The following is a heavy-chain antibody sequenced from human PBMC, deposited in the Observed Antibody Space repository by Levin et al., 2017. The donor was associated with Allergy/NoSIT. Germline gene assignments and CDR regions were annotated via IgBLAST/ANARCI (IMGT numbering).Heavy chain of an antibody. CDR3: ARAEIGPAMFYYYMDV. J-gene: IGHJ6*03. Sequence: SQTLSLTCTVSGGSISSGGYYWSWIRQHPGKGLEWIGYIYYSGITYYNPSLKSRVTISVDTSKNQSSLKLSSVTAADTAVYYWARAEIGPAMFYYYMDVWGKGTTVTVSS. CDR2: IYYSGIT. D-gene: IGHD2-2*01. V-gene: IGHV4-31*03. CDR1: GGSISSGGYY.